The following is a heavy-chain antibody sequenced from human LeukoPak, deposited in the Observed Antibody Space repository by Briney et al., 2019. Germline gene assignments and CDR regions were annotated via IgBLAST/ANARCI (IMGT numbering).Heavy chain of an antibody. CDR1: GGSISSGSYY. Sequence: SETLSLTCTVSGGSISSGSYYWSWIRQPAGKGLEWIGRIYTSGSTNYNPSLKSRVTISVDTSKNQFSLKLSSVTAADTAVYYCARGWYDILTGYYSPNYYYYYMDVWGKGTTVTISS. V-gene: IGHV4-61*02. CDR3: ARGWYDILTGYYSPNYYYYYMDV. D-gene: IGHD3-9*01. CDR2: IYTSGST. J-gene: IGHJ6*03.